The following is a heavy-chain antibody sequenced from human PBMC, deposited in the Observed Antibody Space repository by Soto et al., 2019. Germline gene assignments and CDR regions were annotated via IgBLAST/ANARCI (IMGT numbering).Heavy chain of an antibody. D-gene: IGHD3-16*01. CDR2: ISAYNGNT. J-gene: IGHJ6*02. V-gene: IGHV1-18*01. Sequence: QVQLVQSGAEVKKPGASVKVSCKASGYTFTSYGISWVRQAPGQGLEWMGWISAYNGNTNYAQKLQGRVTMTTDTPTRTGYRELRRLRADDTAVCCYARGFWGGGMDVWGQGTTVTVSS. CDR1: GYTFTSYG. CDR3: ARGFWGGGMDV.